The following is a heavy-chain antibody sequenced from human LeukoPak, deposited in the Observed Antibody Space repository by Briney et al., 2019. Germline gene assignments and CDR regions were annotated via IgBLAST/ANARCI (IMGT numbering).Heavy chain of an antibody. V-gene: IGHV3-30*02. J-gene: IGHJ4*02. CDR1: GFTFSSYG. Sequence: GSLRLSCAASGFTFSSYGMHWVRQAPGKGLEWVAFIRYDGSNKYYADSVKGRFTISRDNSKNTLYLQMNSLRAEDTAVYYCAKESDPAMVTIDYWGQGTLVTVSS. CDR2: IRYDGSNK. D-gene: IGHD5-18*01. CDR3: AKESDPAMVTIDY.